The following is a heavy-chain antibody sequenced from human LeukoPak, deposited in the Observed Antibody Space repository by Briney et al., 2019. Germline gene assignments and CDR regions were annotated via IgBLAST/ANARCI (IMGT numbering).Heavy chain of an antibody. D-gene: IGHD3-22*01. CDR2: ISGSGCST. Sequence: GWALRLSCAASVCTFRRYAMSWVRQAPGKGLEWVSAISGSGCSTYYADSVKGRFTISRDNSKNTLYLQMNSLRAEDTAVYYCAKDGIGYYDSSGYGTYYFDYWGQGTLVTVSS. CDR1: VCTFRRYA. CDR3: AKDGIGYYDSSGYGTYYFDY. J-gene: IGHJ4*02. V-gene: IGHV3-23*01.